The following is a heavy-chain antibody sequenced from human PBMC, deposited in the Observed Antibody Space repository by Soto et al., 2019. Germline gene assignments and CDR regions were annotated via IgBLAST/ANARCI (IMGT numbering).Heavy chain of an antibody. V-gene: IGHV4-59*02. J-gene: IGHJ4*02. CDR2: MHYTGFS. CDR1: GDSVTSHY. D-gene: IGHD3-3*01. Sequence: SETLSLTCSFSGDSVTSHYLTWIRQSPEKGLEWIGYMHYTGFSHYNPSLKSRLTISVDTSKNQFSLKLSSVTAADTAVYYCARGGGYDFWSGDYDYWGQGTLVTVSS. CDR3: ARGGGYDFWSGDYDY.